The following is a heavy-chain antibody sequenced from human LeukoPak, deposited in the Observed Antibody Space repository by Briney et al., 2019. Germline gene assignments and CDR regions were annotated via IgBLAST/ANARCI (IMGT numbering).Heavy chain of an antibody. CDR1: GYTFTSYD. J-gene: IGHJ4*02. Sequence: ASVKVSCKASGYTFTSYDINWVRQAPGQRPEWMAWINPNSGATKYAQNFQGRVTVTRNTSITTAYMQLTSLRFDDTAVYYCATERGYTSSWARNPFDYWGQGTLVTVSS. D-gene: IGHD6-13*01. V-gene: IGHV1-2*02. CDR3: ATERGYTSSWARNPFDY. CDR2: INPNSGAT.